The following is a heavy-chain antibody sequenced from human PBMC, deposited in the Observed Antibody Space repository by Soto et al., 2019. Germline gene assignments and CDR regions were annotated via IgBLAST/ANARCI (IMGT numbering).Heavy chain of an antibody. Sequence: SETLSLTCTVSGGSIRTDCYFWGWIRQHPGKGLEWIGYIYYSGSTYYNPSLKSRVTISVDTSKNQFSLKLSSVTAADTAVYYCARGLGYYYYMDVWGKGTTVTVSS. CDR3: ARGLGYYYYMDV. J-gene: IGHJ6*03. V-gene: IGHV4-31*03. CDR2: IYYSGST. CDR1: GGSIRTDCYF. D-gene: IGHD6-6*01.